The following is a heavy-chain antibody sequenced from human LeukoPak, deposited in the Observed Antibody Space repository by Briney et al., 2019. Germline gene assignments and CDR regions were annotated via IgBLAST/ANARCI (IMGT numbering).Heavy chain of an antibody. CDR3: AREGLYYYDSKKAFDI. J-gene: IGHJ3*02. CDR1: GFTFSSYA. V-gene: IGHV3-30-3*01. Sequence: GGSLRLSCAASGFTFSSYAMHWVRQAPGKGLEWVAVISYDGSNKYYADSVKGRFTISRDNSKNTLYLQMNSLRAEDTAVYYCAREGLYYYDSKKAFDIWGQGTMVTVSS. D-gene: IGHD3-22*01. CDR2: ISYDGSNK.